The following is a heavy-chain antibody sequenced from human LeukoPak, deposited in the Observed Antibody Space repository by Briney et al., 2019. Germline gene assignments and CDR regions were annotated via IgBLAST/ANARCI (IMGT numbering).Heavy chain of an antibody. D-gene: IGHD3-10*01. CDR1: GGSFSGYN. V-gene: IGHV4-34*01. Sequence: SETLSLTCAVYGGSFSGYNWSWIRHPPRRGLEWIAEIDHSGSTHYNPSLKSRVIISVDMSQHQVSLRLNSLTAADTAVYYCARGYTYYGVGSTPGDVWSNGTSVIVS. CDR3: ARGYTYYGVGSTPGDV. CDR2: IDHSGST. J-gene: IGHJ6*03.